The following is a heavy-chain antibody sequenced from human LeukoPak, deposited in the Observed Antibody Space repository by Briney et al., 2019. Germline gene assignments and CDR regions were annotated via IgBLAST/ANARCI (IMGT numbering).Heavy chain of an antibody. CDR3: ARVFGLYQEAMDV. J-gene: IGHJ6*02. D-gene: IGHD3/OR15-3a*01. V-gene: IGHV4-59*08. CDR2: IYYSGST. Sequence: SETLSLTCTVSGGSISSYYWSWIRQPPGKGLGWIGYIYYSGSTNYNPSLKSRVTISVDTSKNQFSLKLSSVTAADTALYFCARVFGLYQEAMDVWGPGTTVTVSS. CDR1: GGSISSYY.